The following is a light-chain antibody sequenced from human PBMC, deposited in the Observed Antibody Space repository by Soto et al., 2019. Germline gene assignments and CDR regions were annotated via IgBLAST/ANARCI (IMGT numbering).Light chain of an antibody. V-gene: IGLV2-23*02. CDR2: EVT. J-gene: IGLJ3*02. Sequence: QSALSQPASVSGSPGQSVTISCTGTSSDIGSYNLVSRYHHRPGQAPKLVIYEVTRRPSVDSNRFSGSKSGNTASLTIAGLQPDDEGDYYCCSYAGGRTFVVFGGGTKLTVL. CDR1: SSDIGSYNL. CDR3: CSYAGGRTFVV.